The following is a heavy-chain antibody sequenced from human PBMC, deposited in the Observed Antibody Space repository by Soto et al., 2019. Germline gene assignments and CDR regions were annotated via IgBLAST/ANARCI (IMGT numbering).Heavy chain of an antibody. CDR3: ARVNRGTIFGVVISDYYGMDV. Sequence: HPGGSLRLSCAASGFTFSSYWMSWVRQAPGKGLEWVANIKQDGSEKYYVDSVKGRFTISRDNAKNSLYLQMNSLRAEDTAVYYCARVNRGTIFGVVISDYYGMDVWGQGTTVTVSS. CDR2: IKQDGSEK. V-gene: IGHV3-7*03. J-gene: IGHJ6*02. D-gene: IGHD3-3*01. CDR1: GFTFSSYW.